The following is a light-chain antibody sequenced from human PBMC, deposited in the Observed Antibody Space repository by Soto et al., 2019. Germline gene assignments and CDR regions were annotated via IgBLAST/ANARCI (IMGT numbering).Light chain of an antibody. Sequence: DLQMTQSPSSLSASVGDRVTITCRASQGIGNDLGWYQQKPGKAPKRLIYAAFSLQGGVPSRFSGSGSGTEFTLTISSLQPEDFATYYCLQHNSYPYTFGQGTKLEIQ. J-gene: IGKJ2*01. CDR3: LQHNSYPYT. V-gene: IGKV1-17*01. CDR1: QGIGND. CDR2: AAF.